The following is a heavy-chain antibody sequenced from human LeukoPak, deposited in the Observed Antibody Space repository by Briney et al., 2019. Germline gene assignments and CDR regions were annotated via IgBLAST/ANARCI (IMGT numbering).Heavy chain of an antibody. Sequence: SETLSLTCAVYGGSFSGYYWSWIRQPPGKGLEWIGYIYYSGSTNYNPSLKSRVTISVDTSKNQFSLKLSSVTAADTAVYYCARGRYFDWGPQVYWGQGTLVTVSS. J-gene: IGHJ4*02. V-gene: IGHV4-59*01. CDR3: ARGRYFDWGPQVY. CDR1: GGSFSGYY. CDR2: IYYSGST. D-gene: IGHD3-9*01.